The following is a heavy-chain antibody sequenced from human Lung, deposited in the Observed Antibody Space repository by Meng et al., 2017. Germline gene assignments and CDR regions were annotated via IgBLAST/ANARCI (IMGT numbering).Heavy chain of an antibody. CDR2: MNPNNGNT. CDR1: GYTFTNYY. CDR3: ASRGGSYSPEFES. J-gene: IGHJ4*02. D-gene: IGHD3-16*01. V-gene: IGHV1-46*01. Sequence: ASVKVSCKPSGYTFTNYYMHCVRQAPGQGLEWMGMMNPNNGNTTYAPKFQSRLTLTRDTSASTVYMEMSSLTSEDTAVYYCASRGGSYSPEFESWGQGTLVTVSS.